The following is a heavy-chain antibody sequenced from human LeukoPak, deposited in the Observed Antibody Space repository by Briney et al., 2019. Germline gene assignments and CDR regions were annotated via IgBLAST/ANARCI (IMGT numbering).Heavy chain of an antibody. CDR2: ISGSGGST. CDR1: GFTFSSYG. V-gene: IGHV3-23*01. CDR3: AKYGPRVTSRYFDY. J-gene: IGHJ4*02. D-gene: IGHD4-17*01. Sequence: AGSLRLSCATSGFTFSSYGMAWVLQGPGKGLEWVSSISGSGGSTYYADSVKGRLTISRDNSKNTLYLQMNSMRAEDTALYYCAKYGPRVTSRYFDYWGQGTLLTVSS.